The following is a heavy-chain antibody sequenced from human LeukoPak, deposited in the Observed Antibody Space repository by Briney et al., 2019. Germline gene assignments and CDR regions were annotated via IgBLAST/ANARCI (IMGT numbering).Heavy chain of an antibody. Sequence: SVKVSCKASGGXFSSYAISWVRQAPGQGLEWMGGIIPIFGTANYAQKFQGRVTITADESTSTAYMELSSLRSEDTAVYYCARGEVVLYYFDYWGQGTLVTVSS. V-gene: IGHV1-69*13. CDR1: GGXFSSYA. CDR2: IIPIFGTA. D-gene: IGHD3-16*01. CDR3: ARGEVVLYYFDY. J-gene: IGHJ4*02.